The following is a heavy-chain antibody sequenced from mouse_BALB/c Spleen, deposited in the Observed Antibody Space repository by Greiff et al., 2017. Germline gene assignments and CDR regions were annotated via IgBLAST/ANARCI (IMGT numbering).Heavy chain of an antibody. J-gene: IGHJ4*01. D-gene: IGHD2-3*01. V-gene: IGHV1-7*01. CDR2: INPSTGYT. CDR1: GYTFTSYW. Sequence: QVQLKQSGAELAKPGASVKMSCKASGYTFTSYWMHWVKQRPGQGLEWIGYINPSTGYTEYNQKFKDKATLTADKSSSTAYMQLSSLTSEDSAVYYCARDGYYTHYYAMDYWGQGTSVTVSS. CDR3: ARDGYYTHYYAMDY.